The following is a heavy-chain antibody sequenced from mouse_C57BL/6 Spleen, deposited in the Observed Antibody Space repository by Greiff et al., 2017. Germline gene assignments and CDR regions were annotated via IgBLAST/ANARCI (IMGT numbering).Heavy chain of an antibody. CDR2: INPSSGYT. Sequence: VQLKQSGAELAKPGASVKLSCKASGYTFTSYWMHWVKQRPGQGLEWIGYINPSSGYTKYNQKFKDKATLTADKSSSTAYMQLSSLTYEDSAVYYCAREDDGYDYAMDYWGQGTSVTVSS. CDR3: AREDDGYDYAMDY. D-gene: IGHD2-3*01. V-gene: IGHV1-7*01. CDR1: GYTFTSYW. J-gene: IGHJ4*01.